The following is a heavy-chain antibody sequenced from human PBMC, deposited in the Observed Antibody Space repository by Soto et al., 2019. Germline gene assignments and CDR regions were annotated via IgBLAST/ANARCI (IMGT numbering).Heavy chain of an antibody. CDR1: GGSFSGYY. CDR3: ARVPRIAAAGTPLDY. CDR2: INHSGST. D-gene: IGHD6-13*01. Sequence: QVQLQQWGAGLLKPSETLSLTCAVYGGSFSGYYWSWIRQPPGKGLEWIGEINHSGSTNYNPSLKSRVTISVDTSKNQFSLTLSSVTAADTAVYYCARVPRIAAAGTPLDYWGQGTLVTVSS. V-gene: IGHV4-34*01. J-gene: IGHJ4*02.